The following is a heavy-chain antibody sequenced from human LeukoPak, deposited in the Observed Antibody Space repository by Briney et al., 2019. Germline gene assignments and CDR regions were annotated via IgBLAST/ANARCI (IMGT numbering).Heavy chain of an antibody. V-gene: IGHV1-2*02. CDR2: ISPNSGDT. D-gene: IGHD3-22*01. Sequence: ASVKVSCKASGYTFTGYYIHWVRQAPGQGLEWMGWISPNSGDTNYAQKFQGRVTMTRDTSTSTVYMELSSLRSEDTAVYYCAREGSSGYYYGYWGQGTLVTVSS. CDR1: GYTFTGYY. CDR3: AREGSSGYYYGY. J-gene: IGHJ4*02.